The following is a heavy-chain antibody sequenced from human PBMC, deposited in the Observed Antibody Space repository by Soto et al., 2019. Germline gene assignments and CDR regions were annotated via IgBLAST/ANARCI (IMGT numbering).Heavy chain of an antibody. V-gene: IGHV1-46*01. D-gene: IGHD2-21*02. CDR1: GDTFSDYY. CDR2: VNPSGGHT. J-gene: IGHJ4*02. Sequence: QVQLMQSGAEVKKPGASVKVSCKASGDTFSDYYIHWVRQAPGQGLEWMGTVNPSGGHTTYSQHFMGRVAMSRDTSISTLHMELTSLTSEDTVVYYCARGGHVVVVTAALDYWGQGTLVTVSS. CDR3: ARGGHVVVVTAALDY.